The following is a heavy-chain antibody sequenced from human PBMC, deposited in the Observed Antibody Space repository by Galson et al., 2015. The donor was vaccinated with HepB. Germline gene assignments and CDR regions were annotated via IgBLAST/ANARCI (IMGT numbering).Heavy chain of an antibody. V-gene: IGHV3-30-3*01. CDR3: ARVGVPAATPYYYYGMDV. J-gene: IGHJ6*02. CDR1: GFTFSSYA. D-gene: IGHD2-2*01. Sequence: SLRLSCAASGFTFSSYAMHWVRQAPGKGLEWVAVISYDGSNKYYADSVKGRFTISRDNSKNTLYLQMNSLRAEDTAVYYCARVGVPAATPYYYYGMDVWGQGTTVTVSS. CDR2: ISYDGSNK.